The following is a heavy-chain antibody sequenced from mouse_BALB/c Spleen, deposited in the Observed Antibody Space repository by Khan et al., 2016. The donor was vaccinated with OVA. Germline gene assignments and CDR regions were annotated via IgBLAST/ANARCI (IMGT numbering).Heavy chain of an antibody. Sequence: VQLQDSGPGLVAPSQSLSITCSVSGFSLTSYGVGWVRQPPGKGLEWLGVIWGGGSTNYHSALISRLSISKDNSKSQVFLKLNSLHTDDTATYCCARYYYGRAWFAYWGQGTLVTVSA. J-gene: IGHJ3*01. CDR1: GFSLTSYG. D-gene: IGHD1-1*01. CDR3: ARYYYGRAWFAY. V-gene: IGHV2-3*01. CDR2: IWGGGST.